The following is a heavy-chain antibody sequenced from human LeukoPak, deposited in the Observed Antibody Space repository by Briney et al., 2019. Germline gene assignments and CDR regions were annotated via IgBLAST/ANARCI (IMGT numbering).Heavy chain of an antibody. Sequence: PGGSLRLSCAAPGFTFSNYEMNWVRQAPGKGLEWISYISASGNPMFYADSVKGRFTISRDNAKNSLYLQMNSLRAEGTAIYYCAKDGGSGILYWGQGTLVTVSS. CDR3: AKDGGSGILY. CDR1: GFTFSNYE. CDR2: ISASGNPM. J-gene: IGHJ4*02. D-gene: IGHD3-10*01. V-gene: IGHV3-48*03.